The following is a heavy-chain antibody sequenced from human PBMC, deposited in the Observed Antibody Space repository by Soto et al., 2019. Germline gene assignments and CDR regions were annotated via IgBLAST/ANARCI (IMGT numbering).Heavy chain of an antibody. CDR3: ASRDYGYTFNI. J-gene: IGHJ3*02. CDR1: GGSVTGGGFC. D-gene: IGHD4-17*01. V-gene: IGHV4-31*03. Sequence: SETLSLTCTVSGGSVTGGGFCWSWIRQHPGEGLEFIGYMCYSGSTNYNPSLKSRVAISIDTSKNQFSLTLTFVTAADTAVYYCASRDYGYTFNIWGQGTMVTVSS. CDR2: MCYSGST.